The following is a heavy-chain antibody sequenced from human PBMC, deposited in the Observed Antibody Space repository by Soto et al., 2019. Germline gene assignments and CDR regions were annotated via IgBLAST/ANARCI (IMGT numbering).Heavy chain of an antibody. Sequence: GASVKVSCKASGGTFSSYAISWVRQAPGQGLEWMGGIIPIFGTANYAQKFQGRVTITADESTSTAYMELSSLSSEDTAVYYCARSDYGDYNYYGMDVWGQGTTVTVSS. CDR3: ARSDYGDYNYYGMDV. CDR1: GGTFSSYA. D-gene: IGHD4-17*01. J-gene: IGHJ6*02. V-gene: IGHV1-69*13. CDR2: IIPIFGTA.